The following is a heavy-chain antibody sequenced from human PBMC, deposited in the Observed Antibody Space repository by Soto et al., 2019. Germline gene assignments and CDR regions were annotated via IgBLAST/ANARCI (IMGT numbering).Heavy chain of an antibody. CDR1: GYTFTSYG. Sequence: QVQLVQSGAEVKKPGASVKVSCKASGYTFTSYGISWVRQAPGQGLEWMGWISAYNGNTNYAQKLQGRVPMTTDTSTSTAYMELRSLRSDDTAVYYCARDDYDILTGQTGAFDIWGQGTMVTVSS. V-gene: IGHV1-18*01. J-gene: IGHJ3*02. CDR3: ARDDYDILTGQTGAFDI. D-gene: IGHD3-9*01. CDR2: ISAYNGNT.